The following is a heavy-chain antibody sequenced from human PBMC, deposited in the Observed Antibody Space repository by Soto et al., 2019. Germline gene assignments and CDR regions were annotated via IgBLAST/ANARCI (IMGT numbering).Heavy chain of an antibody. Sequence: SETLSLTCTVSGGSISSGDYYWSWIRQPPGKGLEWIGYIYYSGSTYYNPSLKSRVTISVDTSKNQFSLTLSSVPAADTAVYYCARGSYYDDSSGYYYVDYWGHGTLVTVSS. D-gene: IGHD3-22*01. J-gene: IGHJ4*01. CDR2: IYYSGST. CDR1: GGSISSGDYY. CDR3: ARGSYYDDSSGYYYVDY. V-gene: IGHV4-30-4*01.